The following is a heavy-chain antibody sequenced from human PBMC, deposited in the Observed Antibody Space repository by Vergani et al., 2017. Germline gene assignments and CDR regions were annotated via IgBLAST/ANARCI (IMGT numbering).Heavy chain of an antibody. Sequence: QMQLQESGPGLVKASETLSLTCTVSGDSIISRSYYWGWIRQPPGKGLEWIGSIYNSGNGDSSSSLKSRVTISADTSRNQFSLRLKSVTAADTAVYYCASGKYYSDSTSHFRGRYFEVWVRGTLVTVPS. CDR3: ASGKYYSDSTSHFRGRYFEV. CDR1: GDSIISRSYY. CDR2: IYNSGNG. D-gene: IGHD3-16*01. J-gene: IGHJ2*01. V-gene: IGHV4-39*01.